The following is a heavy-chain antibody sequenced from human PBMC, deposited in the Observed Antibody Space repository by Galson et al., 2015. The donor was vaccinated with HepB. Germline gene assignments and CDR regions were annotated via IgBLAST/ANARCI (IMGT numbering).Heavy chain of an antibody. V-gene: IGHV5-51*01. CDR2: IYLDDSDT. CDR3: AKEAGA. J-gene: IGHJ5*02. Sequence: QSGAEVKKPGESLKVSCKVFGDSFSNYWIGWVRQMPGKGLEWMGLIYLDDSDTRYSPSFQGQVTISADKSISTAYLQWSSLRASDTATYDCAKEAGAWGQGTLVTVST. CDR1: GDSFSNYW.